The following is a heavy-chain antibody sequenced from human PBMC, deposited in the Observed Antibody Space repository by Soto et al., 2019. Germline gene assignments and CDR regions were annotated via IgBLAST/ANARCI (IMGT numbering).Heavy chain of an antibody. V-gene: IGHV1-69*02. J-gene: IGHJ4*02. CDR3: ATSYGSGSQAFDF. Sequence: QVQLVQSGAELKKPGSSVRVSCKASGDTFNFYTINWVRQAPGLGLEWMGRTIPMLGMSNYALTFQGRLSITADTSTSTAYMHLRSLKPEDTAMYYCATSYGSGSQAFDFWGQGALVTVS. D-gene: IGHD3-10*01. CDR2: TIPMLGMS. CDR1: GDTFNFYT.